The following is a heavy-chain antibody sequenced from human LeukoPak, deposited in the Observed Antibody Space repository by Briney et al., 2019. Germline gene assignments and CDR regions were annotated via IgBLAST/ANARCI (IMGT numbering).Heavy chain of an antibody. J-gene: IGHJ4*02. V-gene: IGHV3-30*18. CDR2: ISYDGSNK. CDR3: AKDKVGYGSGTFDY. Sequence: GGSLRLSCAVSGFIFRTYAMHWVRQAPGKGLEWVTFISYDGSNKYYADSVRGRFTVSRDNSKNTLYLQMNSLRVEDTAVYYCAKDKVGYGSGTFDYWGQGTLVTVSS. CDR1: GFIFRTYA. D-gene: IGHD3-10*01.